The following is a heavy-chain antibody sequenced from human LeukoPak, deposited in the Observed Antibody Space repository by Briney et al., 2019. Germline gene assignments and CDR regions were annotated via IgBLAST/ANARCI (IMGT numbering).Heavy chain of an antibody. Sequence: PGGSLRLSCAASGFTFSNAWMSWVRQAPGKGLEWVGRIKSKTDGGTTDYAAPVKGRFTISRDDSKNTLYLQMNSLKTEDTAVYYCTTDVTLIVVVPAATRGDYWGQGTLVAVSS. CDR2: IKSKTDGGTT. V-gene: IGHV3-15*01. J-gene: IGHJ4*02. D-gene: IGHD2-2*01. CDR1: GFTFSNAW. CDR3: TTDVTLIVVVPAATRGDY.